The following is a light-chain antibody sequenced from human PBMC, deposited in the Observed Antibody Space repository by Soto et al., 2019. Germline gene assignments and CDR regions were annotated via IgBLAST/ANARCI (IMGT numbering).Light chain of an antibody. V-gene: IGKV3-15*01. CDR2: GAS. Sequence: EIVLTQSPGTLSLSPGERATLSCRPSQSVSNNYLAWYQQKPGQAPRLLIYGASTRATGIPVRFSGSGSGTEFTLTISSLQSEDFAVYYCQQYNNWPRTFGQGTKVDI. CDR1: QSVSNN. J-gene: IGKJ1*01. CDR3: QQYNNWPRT.